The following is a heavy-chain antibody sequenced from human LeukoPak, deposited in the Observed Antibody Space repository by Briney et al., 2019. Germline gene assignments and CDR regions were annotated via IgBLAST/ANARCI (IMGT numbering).Heavy chain of an antibody. V-gene: IGHV4-61*01. CDR2: IYYSGST. J-gene: IGHJ4*02. D-gene: IGHD5-24*01. CDR3: ARGARAGYNLEPFDY. Sequence: PPETLSLTCSVSGGSVNSGNYYWSWIRQPPGKGLEWIGYIYYSGSTKYNPSLKSRVTISVDTSKNQFSLKLSSVTAADTAVYYCARGARAGYNLEPFDYWGQGTLVTVSS. CDR1: GGSVNSGNYY.